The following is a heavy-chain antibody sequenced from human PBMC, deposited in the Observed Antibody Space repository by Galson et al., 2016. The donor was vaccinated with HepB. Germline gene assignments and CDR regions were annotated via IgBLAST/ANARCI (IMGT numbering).Heavy chain of an antibody. D-gene: IGHD1-7*01. CDR1: GYTFTGYY. Sequence: VKVSCKASGYTFTGYYIHWVRQPPGQGPEWMGWINPSSGDTNYPQRFRGRVTMTRDTSSSTTYMELSRLRSDDTAVYYCARDFLRGGWNLFDYWGQGALVTVSS. V-gene: IGHV1-2*02. CDR2: INPSSGDT. J-gene: IGHJ4*02. CDR3: ARDFLRGGWNLFDY.